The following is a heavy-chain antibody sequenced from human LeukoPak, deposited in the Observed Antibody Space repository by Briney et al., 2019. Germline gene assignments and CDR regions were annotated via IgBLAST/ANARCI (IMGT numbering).Heavy chain of an antibody. J-gene: IGHJ4*02. Sequence: PGGSLRLSCAASGFTFSSYAMSWVRQAPGKGLEWVSGISGSDGSTNYADSVKGRFTISRENSKNTLYLQMNSLRAEDTAAYYCAKDSAKKYDDYWGQGTLVTVSS. CDR3: AKDSAKKYDDY. CDR2: ISGSDGST. CDR1: GFTFSSYA. V-gene: IGHV3-23*01. D-gene: IGHD2/OR15-2a*01.